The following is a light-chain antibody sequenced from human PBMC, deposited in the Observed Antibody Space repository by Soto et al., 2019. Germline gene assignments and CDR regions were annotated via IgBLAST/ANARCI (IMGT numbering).Light chain of an antibody. Sequence: NFMLTQPHSVSESPGKTVTISCTRSSGSTASNYVQWYQQRPGSSPTTVIYEDNQRPSGVPDRFSGSIDSSSNSASLTISGLKTEDEADYYCQSYDSTPVFGGGTKLTVL. J-gene: IGLJ3*02. CDR3: QSYDSTPV. CDR1: SGSTASNY. CDR2: EDN. V-gene: IGLV6-57*01.